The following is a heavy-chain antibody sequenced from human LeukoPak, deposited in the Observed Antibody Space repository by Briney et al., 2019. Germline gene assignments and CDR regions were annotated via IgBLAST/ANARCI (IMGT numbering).Heavy chain of an antibody. J-gene: IGHJ5*02. D-gene: IGHD5-12*01. V-gene: IGHV3-53*01. CDR3: ARDDNSGYDNNWFDP. CDR1: GFTVSSNY. Sequence: GGSLRLSCAASGFTVSSNYMSWVRQAPGKGLEWVSVIYSGGSTYYADSVKGRFTISRDNSKNTLYLQMNSLRAEDTAVYYCARDDNSGYDNNWFDPWGQGTLVTVSS. CDR2: IYSGGST.